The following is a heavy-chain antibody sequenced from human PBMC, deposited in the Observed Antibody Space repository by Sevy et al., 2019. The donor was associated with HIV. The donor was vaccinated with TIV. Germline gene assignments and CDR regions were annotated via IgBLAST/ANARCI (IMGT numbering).Heavy chain of an antibody. CDR2: ISSSSSTI. CDR1: GFTFSNYN. Sequence: GGALRLSCAASGFTFSNYNMNWVRQAPGKGLEWVSYISSSSSTIYYADSVKGRLTISRDNAQNSLYLQINSLRAEDTAVYYCSRGGFRITGITRPHDAFDIWGQGTMVTVSS. V-gene: IGHV3-48*01. D-gene: IGHD1-7*01. J-gene: IGHJ3*02. CDR3: SRGGFRITGITRPHDAFDI.